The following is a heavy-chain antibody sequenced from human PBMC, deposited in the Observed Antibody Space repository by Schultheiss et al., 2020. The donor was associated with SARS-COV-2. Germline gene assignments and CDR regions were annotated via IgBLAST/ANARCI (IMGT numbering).Heavy chain of an antibody. V-gene: IGHV1-69*05. CDR3: ARDYVVAAIYYGMDV. CDR1: GGTFSSYA. CDR2: IIPIFGTA. D-gene: IGHD2-15*01. J-gene: IGHJ6*02. Sequence: SVKVSCKASGGTFSSYAISWVRQAPGQGLEWMGGIIPIFGTANYAQKFQGRVTMTTDTSTSTAYMELRSLRSDDTAVYYCARDYVVAAIYYGMDVWGQGTTVTVSS.